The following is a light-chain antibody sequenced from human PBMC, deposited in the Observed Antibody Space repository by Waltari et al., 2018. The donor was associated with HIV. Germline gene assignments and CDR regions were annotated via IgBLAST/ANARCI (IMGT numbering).Light chain of an antibody. V-gene: IGLV1-44*01. Sequence: SVLTQPPSASGTPGQRVTISCSGSSSNIGSNTVNWYQQLPGTAPKLLIYSNNHRPSGVPDRFSGSKSGTSASLAISVLQSEDEADYYCAAWDDSLNGVVFGGGTKLTVL. CDR2: SNN. CDR3: AAWDDSLNGVV. CDR1: SSNIGSNT. J-gene: IGLJ2*01.